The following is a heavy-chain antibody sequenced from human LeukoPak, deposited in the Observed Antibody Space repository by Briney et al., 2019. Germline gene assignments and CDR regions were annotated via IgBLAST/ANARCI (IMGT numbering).Heavy chain of an antibody. CDR3: AKDWTWTQLSHYFDS. CDR1: GFPFSHYG. CDR2: ISYDGSDK. D-gene: IGHD5-18*01. J-gene: IGHJ4*02. Sequence: GGSLRLSCAASGFPFSHYGMHWVRQAPGKGLEWVAVISYDGSDKYYADSVKGRFTISRDNSKNTLYLQMDSLRAEDTAVYYCAKDWTWTQLSHYFDSWGQGTLVTVSS. V-gene: IGHV3-30*18.